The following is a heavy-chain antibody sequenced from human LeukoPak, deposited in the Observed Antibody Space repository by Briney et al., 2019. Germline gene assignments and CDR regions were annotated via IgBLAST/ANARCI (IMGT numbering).Heavy chain of an antibody. Sequence: GGSLRLSCAASGFTFSTYAMTWVRQAPGKGLEWVSLITGGGDITYYADSVKGRFTISRDNSKNTLFLQMNSRRAEDTAVYYCAKDPASGYCSGGSCYDSPFDSWGQGTLVTVSS. CDR2: ITGGGDIT. D-gene: IGHD2-15*01. V-gene: IGHV3-23*01. CDR3: AKDPASGYCSGGSCYDSPFDS. CDR1: GFTFSTYA. J-gene: IGHJ4*02.